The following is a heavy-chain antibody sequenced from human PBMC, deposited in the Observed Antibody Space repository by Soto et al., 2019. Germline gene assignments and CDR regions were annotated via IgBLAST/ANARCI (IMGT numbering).Heavy chain of an antibody. J-gene: IGHJ6*03. Sequence: QVQLQESGPGLVKPSETLSLTCTVSGGSISSYYWSWIRQPPGKGLEWIGYIYYSGSTNYNPSLKSRVTISVDTSKNQCSLKLSSVTAADTAVYYCARVGNGSGSYYYMDVWGKGTTVTVSS. CDR2: IYYSGST. D-gene: IGHD3-10*01. V-gene: IGHV4-59*08. CDR3: ARVGNGSGSYYYMDV. CDR1: GGSISSYY.